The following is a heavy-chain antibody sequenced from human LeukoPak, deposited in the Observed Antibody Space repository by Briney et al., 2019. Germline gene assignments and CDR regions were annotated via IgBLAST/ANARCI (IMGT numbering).Heavy chain of an antibody. CDR1: GGSISSSSYY. Sequence: PSETLSLTCTVSGGSISSSSYYWGWIRQPPGKGLEWIGSIYYSGSTYYNPSLKSRVTISVDTSKNQFSLKLSSVTAADTAVYYCARGQTRGYCSGGSCYRGYYYGMDVWGQGTTVTVSS. D-gene: IGHD2-15*01. CDR2: IYYSGST. J-gene: IGHJ6*02. CDR3: ARGQTRGYCSGGSCYRGYYYGMDV. V-gene: IGHV4-39*01.